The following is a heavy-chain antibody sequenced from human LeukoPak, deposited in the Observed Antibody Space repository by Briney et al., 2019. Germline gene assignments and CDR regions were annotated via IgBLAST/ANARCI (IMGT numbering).Heavy chain of an antibody. J-gene: IGHJ4*02. D-gene: IGHD2-21*01. CDR2: INHSGST. V-gene: IGHV4-34*01. CDR3: ARTYCGTNACPFDH. CDR1: GGSFSGYY. Sequence: SETLSLTCAVYGGSFSGYYWSWIRQPPGKGLEWIGEINHSGSTNYNPSLKSRVTISVDTSKNQFSLKLSSVTAADTAIYYCARTYCGTNACPFDHWGQGNLVTVSS.